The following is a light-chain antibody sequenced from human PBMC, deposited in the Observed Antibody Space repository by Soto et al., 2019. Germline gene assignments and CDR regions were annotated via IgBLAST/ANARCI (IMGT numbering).Light chain of an antibody. CDR3: MQATQCPCT. J-gene: IGKJ3*01. Sequence: DIVMTQTPLSSPVTLGQPASISCRSSQSLVHNDGNTSLSWLQQEPGQHPRLPIYKISTRFSRVADRFSGSGAGTDFTLKISRVEAEDVGAYYCMQATQCPCTFGPGTKVDIK. CDR1: QSLVHNDGNTS. CDR2: KIS. V-gene: IGKV2-24*01.